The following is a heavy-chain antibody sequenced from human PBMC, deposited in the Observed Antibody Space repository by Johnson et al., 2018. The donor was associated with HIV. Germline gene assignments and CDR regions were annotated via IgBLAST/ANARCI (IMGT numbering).Heavy chain of an antibody. CDR1: GFTLSSYA. CDR3: AREGNYAAFDI. D-gene: IGHD4-11*01. CDR2: ISYDGSNK. V-gene: IGHV3-30-3*01. J-gene: IGHJ3*02. Sequence: QVQLVESGGGVVQPGRSLRLSCAASGFTLSSYAMHWVRQAPGKGLEWVALISYDGSNKYYADSVKGRFTISRDNSKNTLYLQMNSLRAEDTAVYYCAREGNYAAFDIWGQGTMVTVSS.